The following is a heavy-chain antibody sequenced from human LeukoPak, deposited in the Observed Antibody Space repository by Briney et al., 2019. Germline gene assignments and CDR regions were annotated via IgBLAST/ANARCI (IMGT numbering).Heavy chain of an antibody. CDR1: GGSISSYH. V-gene: IGHV4-59*01. J-gene: IGHJ4*02. CDR2: MYYTGVS. CDR3: TTIKRGDIFGYFDF. Sequence: SETLSLTCTFSGGSISSYHWNWIRQTPGKGLEWIGYMYYTGVSNYNPYLKSRVAISVVSSKNQFSLKVTSVTAADTAIYYCTTIKRGDIFGYFDFWGQGALVTVSS. D-gene: IGHD5-18*01.